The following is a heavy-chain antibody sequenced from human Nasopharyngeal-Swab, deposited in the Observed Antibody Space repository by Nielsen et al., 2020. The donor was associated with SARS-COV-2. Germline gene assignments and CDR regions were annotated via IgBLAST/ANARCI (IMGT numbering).Heavy chain of an antibody. Sequence: SGRVSCKASGCTFTSSAVQWVRQARGQRHEWIGWIVVGSGNTNYAQKFQERVTITRDMSTSTAYMELSSLRSEDTAVYYCAASPNYYDSSGYPFDIWGQGTMVTVSS. J-gene: IGHJ3*02. CDR2: IVVGSGNT. D-gene: IGHD3-22*01. CDR1: GCTFTSSA. CDR3: AASPNYYDSSGYPFDI. V-gene: IGHV1-58*01.